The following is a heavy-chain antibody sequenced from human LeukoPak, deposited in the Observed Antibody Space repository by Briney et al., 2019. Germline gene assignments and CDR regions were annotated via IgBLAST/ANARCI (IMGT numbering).Heavy chain of an antibody. D-gene: IGHD2-8*01. J-gene: IGHJ3*01. CDR1: GFTFCSFG. CDR2: MRYDGSNK. V-gene: IGHV3-30*02. CDR3: AKDSFSYNGIFDALDV. Sequence: GGSLRLSCAASGFTFCSFGMHWVRQAPGKGLEWVAFMRYDGSNKYYADSVKGRFTISRDDSKNTLFLQMNSLRAEDTAIYYCAKDSFSYNGIFDALDVWGQGTMVTVSS.